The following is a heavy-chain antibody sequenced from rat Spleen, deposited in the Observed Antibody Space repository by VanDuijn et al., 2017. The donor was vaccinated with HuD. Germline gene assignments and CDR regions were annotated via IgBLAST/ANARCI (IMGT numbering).Heavy chain of an antibody. Sequence: EVQLQESGPGLVRPSQSLSLTCSVTGHSIASSYRWNWIRKFTGNRLEWMGYINSAGSTIYHPSLKSRISISRDTSKNQFFLQVDSVTTEDTATYYCARSDGTHYYLPFADWGQGTLVTVSS. J-gene: IGHJ3*01. D-gene: IGHD1-12*02. CDR1: GHSIASSYR. CDR2: INSAGST. CDR3: ARSDGTHYYLPFAD. V-gene: IGHV3-3*01.